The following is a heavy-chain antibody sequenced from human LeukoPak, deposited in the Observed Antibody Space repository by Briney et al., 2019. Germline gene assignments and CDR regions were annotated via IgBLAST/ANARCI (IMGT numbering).Heavy chain of an antibody. CDR2: IYYSGSI. CDR3: ARVGGYSSLPYYFDY. V-gene: IGHV4-38-2*02. Sequence: SETLSLTCTVSGYSISSGYYWGWIRQPPGKGLEWIGSIYYSGSIYHNPSLKSRVTISVDRSKNQFSLKLSSVTAADTAVYYCARVGGYSSLPYYFDYWGQGTLVTVSS. D-gene: IGHD6-13*01. CDR1: GYSISSGYY. J-gene: IGHJ4*02.